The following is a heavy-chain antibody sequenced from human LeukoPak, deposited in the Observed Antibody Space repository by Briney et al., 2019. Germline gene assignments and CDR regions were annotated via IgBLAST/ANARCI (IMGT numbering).Heavy chain of an antibody. D-gene: IGHD6-13*01. V-gene: IGHV3-23*01. CDR2: ISGSGGST. J-gene: IGHJ4*02. Sequence: PGGSLRLSCAASGFTFSSYAMSWVRQAPGKGLEWVSGISGSGGSTYYADSVKGRFTISRDNSKNTLYLQMNSLRAEDTAVYYCCLRSQQLVPVDYWGQGTLVTVSS. CDR1: GFTFSSYA. CDR3: CLRSQQLVPVDY.